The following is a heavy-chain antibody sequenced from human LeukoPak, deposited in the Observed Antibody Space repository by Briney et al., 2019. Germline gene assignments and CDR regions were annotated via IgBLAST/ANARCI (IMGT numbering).Heavy chain of an antibody. CDR3: ARDYFGSGHFDY. CDR1: GFIFSSYS. D-gene: IGHD3-10*01. J-gene: IGHJ4*02. CDR2: ISSSSSYI. V-gene: IGHV3-21*06. Sequence: GGSLRLSCAASGFIFSSYSMNWVRQAPGKGLEWVSSISSSSSYIYYADSVKGRFTISRDYAKNSLYLQMNSLRAEDTAVYFCARDYFGSGHFDYWGRGTLVTVSS.